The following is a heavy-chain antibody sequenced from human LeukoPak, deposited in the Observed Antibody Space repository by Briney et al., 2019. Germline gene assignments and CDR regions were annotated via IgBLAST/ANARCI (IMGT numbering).Heavy chain of an antibody. J-gene: IGHJ4*02. D-gene: IGHD1-26*01. CDR1: GGTFSSYA. CDR2: IIPIFGTA. Sequence: SVKVSCKASGGTFSSYAISWVRQASGQGLEWMGGIIPIFGTANYAQKFQGRVTITADESTSTAYMELSSLRSEDTAVYYCARDIEDSGSYYRPGYWGQGTLVTVSS. CDR3: ARDIEDSGSYYRPGY. V-gene: IGHV1-69*13.